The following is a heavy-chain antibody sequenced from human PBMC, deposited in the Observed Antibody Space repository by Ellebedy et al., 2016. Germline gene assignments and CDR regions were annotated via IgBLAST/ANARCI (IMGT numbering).Heavy chain of an antibody. J-gene: IGHJ6*02. D-gene: IGHD5-24*01. V-gene: IGHV3-7*01. CDR2: IKQDGSEI. CDR1: GFTFSSYW. CDR3: AREGGGYNYPLYYYYYGMDV. Sequence: GESLKISCAASGFTFSSYWMGWVRQAPGKGLEWVAHIKQDGSEIEYVDSVKGRFTISRDNAQNSVFLEMNSLRAEDTAVYYCAREGGGYNYPLYYYYYGMDVWGQGTTVTVSS.